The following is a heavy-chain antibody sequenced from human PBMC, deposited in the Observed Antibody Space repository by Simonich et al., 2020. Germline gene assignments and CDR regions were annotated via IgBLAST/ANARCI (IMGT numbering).Heavy chain of an antibody. CDR1: GFTFSSYS. CDR2: IISSSSTI. Sequence: EVQLVESGGGLVQPGGSLRLSCAASGFTFSSYSMNWVRQAPGKGLEWVAYIISSSSTIYYANSVKGRFTISRDNAKNSLYLQMNSLRAEDTAVYYCARDSSYYAFDIWGQGTMVTVSS. V-gene: IGHV3-48*01. D-gene: IGHD5-12*01. CDR3: ARDSSYYAFDI. J-gene: IGHJ3*02.